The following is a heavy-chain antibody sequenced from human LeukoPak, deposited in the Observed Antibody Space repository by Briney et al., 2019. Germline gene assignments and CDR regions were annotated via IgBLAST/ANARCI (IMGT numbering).Heavy chain of an antibody. CDR3: ARGLRSNPHDILTGYYSYYYYYYMDV. J-gene: IGHJ6*03. CDR1: GFTFSSYW. D-gene: IGHD3-9*01. Sequence: GGSLRLSCAASGFTFSSYWMSWVRQAPGKGLEWVANIKQDGSEKYYVDSVKGRFTISRDNAKNSLYLQMNSLRAEDTAVYYCARGLRSNPHDILTGYYSYYYYYYMDVWGKGTTVTVSS. V-gene: IGHV3-7*01. CDR2: IKQDGSEK.